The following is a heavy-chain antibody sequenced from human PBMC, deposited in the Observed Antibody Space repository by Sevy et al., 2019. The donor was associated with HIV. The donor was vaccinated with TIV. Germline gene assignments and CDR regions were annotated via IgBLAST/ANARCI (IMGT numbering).Heavy chain of an antibody. J-gene: IGHJ6*02. D-gene: IGHD3-10*01. Sequence: ASVKVSCEASGYTFSNYGISWVRQAPGQGLEWMGWVSAYTGNTNYAQKFQGRVTMTTDTSTMTAYMERRSLRSDDTAVYYCARDSIPMVQGVIITPYYYGMDVWGQGTTVTVSS. CDR1: GYTFSNYG. CDR2: VSAYTGNT. CDR3: ARDSIPMVQGVIITPYYYGMDV. V-gene: IGHV1-18*01.